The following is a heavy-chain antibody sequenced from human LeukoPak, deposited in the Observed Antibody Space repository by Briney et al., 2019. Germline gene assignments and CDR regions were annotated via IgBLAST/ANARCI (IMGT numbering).Heavy chain of an antibody. CDR2: ISGSGAT. D-gene: IGHD4-23*01. CDR3: ARDPMYNGGNSGAFDF. J-gene: IGHJ3*01. CDR1: GFTFSDHF. Sequence: PGGSPRLSCAASGFTFSDHFMTWIRQAPGKGLEWISYISGSGATYYADSVKGRFTISRDNAQNSLWLQMSSLRAEDTAAYYCARDPMYNGGNSGAFDFWGQGTLVTVSS. V-gene: IGHV3-11*01.